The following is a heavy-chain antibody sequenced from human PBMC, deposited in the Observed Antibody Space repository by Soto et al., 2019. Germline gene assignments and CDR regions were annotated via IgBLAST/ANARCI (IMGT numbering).Heavy chain of an antibody. CDR2: ISYDGSNK. J-gene: IGHJ3*02. CDR1: GFTFSSYG. CDR3: AKLVVVVTATRRENDAFDI. D-gene: IGHD2-21*02. V-gene: IGHV3-30*18. Sequence: QVQLVESGGGVVQPGRSLRLSCAASGFTFSSYGMHWVRQAPGKGLEWVAVISYDGSNKYYADSVKGRFTISRDNSKNTLYLQMNSLRAEDTAVYYCAKLVVVVTATRRENDAFDIWGQGTMVTVSS.